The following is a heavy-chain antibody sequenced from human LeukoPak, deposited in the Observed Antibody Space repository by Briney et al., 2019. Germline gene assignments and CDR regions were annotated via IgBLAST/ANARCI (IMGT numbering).Heavy chain of an antibody. J-gene: IGHJ4*02. D-gene: IGHD6-13*01. CDR2: ITRSGSTT. Sequence: GGSLRLSCAASGFTFSLYEMTWVRQAPGKGLEWVSYITRSGSTTYYADSVKGRFTISGDNAKNSLYLQMNSLITEDTAVYYCARDMAAAGDYWGQGTLVTVSS. CDR1: GFTFSLYE. V-gene: IGHV3-48*03. CDR3: ARDMAAAGDY.